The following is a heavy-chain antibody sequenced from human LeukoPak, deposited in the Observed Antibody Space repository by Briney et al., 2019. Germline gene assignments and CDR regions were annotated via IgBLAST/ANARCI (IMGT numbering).Heavy chain of an antibody. CDR2: ICGSGGST. D-gene: IGHD6-13*01. CDR1: GFTFSSYA. Sequence: GGSLRLSCAASGFTFSSYAMSWVRQAPGKGLEWVSAICGSGGSTYYADSVKGRFTISRDNSKNTLYLQMNSLRAEDTAVYYCAKVLAGTGWFDPWGQGTLVTVSS. CDR3: AKVLAGTGWFDP. J-gene: IGHJ5*02. V-gene: IGHV3-23*01.